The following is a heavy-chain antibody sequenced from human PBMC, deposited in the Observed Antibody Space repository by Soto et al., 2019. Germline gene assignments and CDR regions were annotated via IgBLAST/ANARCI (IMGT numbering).Heavy chain of an antibody. CDR2: ISYEGINK. J-gene: IGHJ2*01. D-gene: IGHD1-26*01. CDR1: GFTFNTYG. CDR3: ARSPQPTRGIHWYFDL. Sequence: GGSLRLSCAASGFTFNTYGMHWVRQAPGKGLEWVASISYEGINKYYVDSVKGRFTISRDNSKNTLYVQMNSLRAEDTALYYCARSPQPTRGIHWYFDLWGRGILVTVSS. V-gene: IGHV3-30*03.